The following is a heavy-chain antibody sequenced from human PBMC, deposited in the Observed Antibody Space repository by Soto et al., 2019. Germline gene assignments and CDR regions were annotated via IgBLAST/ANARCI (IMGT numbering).Heavy chain of an antibody. D-gene: IGHD1-1*01. Sequence: QVHLVQTGAEVKRPGASVKVSCKGSGYTFTTYGITWVRQAPGQGLEWEGWISAHNGNTNNAQKLQGRVTVTRDTSTSTAYMELRSLRSDDTAVYYCARGRYGDYWGQGALVTVSS. CDR3: ARGRYGDY. J-gene: IGHJ4*02. V-gene: IGHV1-18*01. CDR2: ISAHNGNT. CDR1: GYTFTTYG.